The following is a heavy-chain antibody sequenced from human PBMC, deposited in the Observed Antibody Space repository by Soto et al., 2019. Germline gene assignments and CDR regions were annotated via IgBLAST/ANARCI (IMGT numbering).Heavy chain of an antibody. V-gene: IGHV1-69*12. Sequence: QVQLVQSGAEVKKPGPSVKVSCKASGGTFSNYAISWVRQAPGQGLEWMGGIVPIFGPPSYAQKFQGSVTINADESTSTAHMELSSLRSEDTAVYYCARGGVQHFDVWGQGTMGTVSS. D-gene: IGHD3-16*01. CDR1: GGTFSNYA. CDR2: IVPIFGPP. J-gene: IGHJ3*01. CDR3: ARGGVQHFDV.